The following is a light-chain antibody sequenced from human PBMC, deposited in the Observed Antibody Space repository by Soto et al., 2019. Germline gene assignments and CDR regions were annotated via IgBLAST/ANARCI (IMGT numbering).Light chain of an antibody. CDR3: QKYNSAPWT. J-gene: IGKJ1*01. Sequence: DIQMTQSPSSVSASVGDRFTITCRASQGIGTWLAWYQQKPGRAPKLLIYDASNLQSGVPSRFSGSGSGTEFTLTISSLQPEDVATYYCQKYNSAPWTLGQGTKVDIK. CDR2: DAS. CDR1: QGIGTW. V-gene: IGKV1-12*01.